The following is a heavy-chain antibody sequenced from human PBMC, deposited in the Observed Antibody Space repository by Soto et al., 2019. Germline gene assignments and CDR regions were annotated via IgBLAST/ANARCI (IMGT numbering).Heavy chain of an antibody. J-gene: IGHJ4*02. Sequence: SVKVSCKASGGTFSSYTISWVRQAPGQGLEWMGRIIPILGIANYAQKFQGRVTITADKSTSTAYMELSSLRSEDTAVYYCARDKGQYDFWSGYHFDYWGQGTLVTVSS. V-gene: IGHV1-69*04. D-gene: IGHD3-3*01. CDR3: ARDKGQYDFWSGYHFDY. CDR2: IIPILGIA. CDR1: GGTFSSYT.